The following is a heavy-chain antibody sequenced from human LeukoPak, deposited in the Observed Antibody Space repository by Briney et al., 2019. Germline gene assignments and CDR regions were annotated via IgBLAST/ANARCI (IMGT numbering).Heavy chain of an antibody. Sequence: GGSLRLSCAASGFTFSSYGMSWVRQAPGKGLEWVSAISGSGGSTYYADSVKGRFTISRDNSKNTLYLQMNSLRAEDTAVYYCAKDLFGGRFGVSDYWGQGTLVTVSS. J-gene: IGHJ4*02. CDR3: AKDLFGGRFGVSDY. D-gene: IGHD3-10*01. V-gene: IGHV3-23*01. CDR2: ISGSGGST. CDR1: GFTFSSYG.